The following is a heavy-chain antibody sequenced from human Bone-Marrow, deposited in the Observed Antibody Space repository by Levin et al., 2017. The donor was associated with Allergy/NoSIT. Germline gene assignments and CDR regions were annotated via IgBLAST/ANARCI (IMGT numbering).Heavy chain of an antibody. D-gene: IGHD1-26*01. Sequence: SSETLSLTCTVSGGSISSSSYYWGWIRQPPGKGLEWIGSIYYSGSTYYNPSLKSRVTISVDTSKNQFSLKLSSVTAADTAVYYCARVLETGIVGATDFDYWGQGTLVTVSS. CDR1: GGSISSSSYY. V-gene: IGHV4-39*07. CDR3: ARVLETGIVGATDFDY. CDR2: IYYSGST. J-gene: IGHJ4*02.